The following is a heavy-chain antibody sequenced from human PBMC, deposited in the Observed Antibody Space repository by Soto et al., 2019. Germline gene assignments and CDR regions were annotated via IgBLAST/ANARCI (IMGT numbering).Heavy chain of an antibody. J-gene: IGHJ4*02. CDR1: GYTFTSYG. D-gene: IGHD4-17*01. CDR2: ISAYNVNT. Sequence: QVQLVQSGAEVKKPGASVKVSCKASGYTFTSYGISWVRQAPGQGLEWMGWISAYNVNTNYAQKLQGRVTMTTDTSTSTAYMELRSLRSDDTAVYYCAREFLLNGWGDYVFLKVWGQGTLVTVSS. CDR3: AREFLLNGWGDYVFLKV. V-gene: IGHV1-18*01.